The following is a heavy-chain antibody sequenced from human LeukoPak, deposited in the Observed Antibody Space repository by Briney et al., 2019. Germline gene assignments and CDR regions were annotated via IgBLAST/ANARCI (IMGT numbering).Heavy chain of an antibody. V-gene: IGHV3-33*01. CDR3: ARSIRVPDSSGYYYYFDY. CDR2: IWYDGSNK. J-gene: IGHJ4*02. CDR1: GFTFSSYG. Sequence: GGSLRLSCAASGFTFSSYGMHWVRQALGKGLEWVAVIWYDGSNKYYADSVKGRFTISRDNSKNTLYLQMNSLRAEDTAVYYCARSIRVPDSSGYYYYFDYWGQGTLVTVSS. D-gene: IGHD3-22*01.